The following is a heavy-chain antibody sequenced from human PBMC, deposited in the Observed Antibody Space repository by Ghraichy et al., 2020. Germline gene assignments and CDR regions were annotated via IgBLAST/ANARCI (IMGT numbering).Heavy chain of an antibody. Sequence: GGSLRLSCAASGFTFSTYWMSWVRQAPGKGLEWVANINEEGSKKYYVDSVRGRFTISRDNAKSSLSLQMNSLRVGDTAVYYCARLGIAARMFDYWGQGALVTGSS. CDR1: GFTFSTYW. D-gene: IGHD6-6*01. CDR2: INEEGSKK. J-gene: IGHJ4*02. V-gene: IGHV3-7*01. CDR3: ARLGIAARMFDY.